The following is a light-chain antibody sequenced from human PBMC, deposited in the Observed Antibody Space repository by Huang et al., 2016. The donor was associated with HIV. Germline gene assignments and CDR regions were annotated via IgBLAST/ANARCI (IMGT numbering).Light chain of an antibody. CDR3: QYGET. V-gene: IGKV1-5*03. J-gene: IGKJ1*01. CDR1: QNINSW. Sequence: DIQMTQSPSTLSAFIGDRVTTTCRASQNINSWLAWYQQKPGKAPKLLIYKISSLQSGVPSRFSGSGSGTEFILTIGSLQPDDVGTYYCQYGETFGQGTKVEIK. CDR2: KIS.